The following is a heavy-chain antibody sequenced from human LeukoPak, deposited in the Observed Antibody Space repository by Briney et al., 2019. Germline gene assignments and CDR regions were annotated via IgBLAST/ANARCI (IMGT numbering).Heavy chain of an antibody. V-gene: IGHV1-18*01. CDR3: ARAKRTGGPLDY. J-gene: IGHJ4*02. Sequence: ASVKVSCKASGYTFTSYGISWVRQAPGQGLEWMGWISAYNGNTNYAQKLQGRVTMTTDTSTSTAYMELRGLRSDDTAVYYCARAKRTGGPLDYWGQGTLVTVSS. CDR2: ISAYNGNT. D-gene: IGHD1-1*01. CDR1: GYTFTSYG.